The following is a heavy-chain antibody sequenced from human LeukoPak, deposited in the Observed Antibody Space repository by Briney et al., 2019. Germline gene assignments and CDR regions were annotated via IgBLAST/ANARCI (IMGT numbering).Heavy chain of an antibody. CDR3: ARGMVRGVIGGGAFDI. D-gene: IGHD3-10*01. J-gene: IGHJ3*02. CDR2: IIPIFETS. V-gene: IGHV1-69*06. Sequence: GASVKVSCKASGYTFTNYGISWVRQAPGQGLEWMGGIIPIFETSNYAQKFQDRVTITADKSTSTAYMELSSLRSEDTAVYYCARGMVRGVIGGGAFDIWGQGTMVTVSS. CDR1: GYTFTNYG.